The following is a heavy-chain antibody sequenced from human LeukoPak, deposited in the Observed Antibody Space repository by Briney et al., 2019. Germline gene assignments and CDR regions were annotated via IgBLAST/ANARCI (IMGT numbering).Heavy chain of an antibody. Sequence: GGSLRLSCAASGFTVSSIYMSWVRQAPGRGLEWVSVIYSGGSTYYADSVKGRFTISRDISKNTVYLQMNSLRAEDSAVYYCARAIAVAGTFDYWGQGTLVTVSS. CDR1: GFTVSSIY. CDR3: ARAIAVAGTFDY. D-gene: IGHD6-19*01. CDR2: IYSGGST. J-gene: IGHJ4*02. V-gene: IGHV3-53*01.